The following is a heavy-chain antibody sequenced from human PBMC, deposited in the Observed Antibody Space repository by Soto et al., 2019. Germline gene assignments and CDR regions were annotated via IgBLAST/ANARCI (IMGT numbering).Heavy chain of an antibody. CDR2: IYYSGST. CDR1: GGSISSDGYY. J-gene: IGHJ4*02. Sequence: SETLSLTCTVSGGSISSDGYYWSWIRQHPGKGLEWIGYIYYSGSTSYNPSLKSRVTISVDTSKNQFSPMLSSVTAADTAVYYCAREFYDILTGSHPRIDVRAQRTLVTVSS. V-gene: IGHV4-31*03. CDR3: AREFYDILTGSHPRIDV. D-gene: IGHD3-9*01.